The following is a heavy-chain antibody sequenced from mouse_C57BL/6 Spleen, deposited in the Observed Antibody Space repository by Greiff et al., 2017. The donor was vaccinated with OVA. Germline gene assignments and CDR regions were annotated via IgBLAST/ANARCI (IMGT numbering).Heavy chain of an antibody. CDR3: AREDYYVLDY. J-gene: IGHJ2*01. CDR2: ISYDGSN. Sequence: VQLKESGPGLVKPSQSLSLTCSVTGYSISSGYYWNWIRQFPGNKLEWMGYISYDGSNNYNPSLKNRISITRDTSKNQFFLKLNSVTTEDTATYYRAREDYYVLDYWGQGTTLTVSS. D-gene: IGHD1-1*01. V-gene: IGHV3-6*01. CDR1: GYSISSGYY.